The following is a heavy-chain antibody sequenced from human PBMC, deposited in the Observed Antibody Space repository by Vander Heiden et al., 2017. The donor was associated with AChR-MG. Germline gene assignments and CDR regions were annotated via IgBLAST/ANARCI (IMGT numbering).Heavy chain of an antibody. Sequence: QVQVQESGPGLVKPSETLALTCTVSGASISGLYWTWIRQPPGKRLEWIGYIHNSETTNYNPSLKSRVTISADTSKSQVSLKLTSVTPADTAVYYCARRGGTKPDSDYWGQGILVTVSS. V-gene: IGHV4-59*11. CDR3: ARRGGTKPDSDY. J-gene: IGHJ4*02. D-gene: IGHD1-1*01. CDR2: IHNSETT. CDR1: GASISGLY.